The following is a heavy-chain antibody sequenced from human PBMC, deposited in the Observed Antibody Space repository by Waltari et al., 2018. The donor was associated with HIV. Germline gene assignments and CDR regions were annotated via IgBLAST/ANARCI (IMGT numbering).Heavy chain of an antibody. CDR1: GGPISRGAYY. D-gene: IGHD3-10*01. CDR3: AKDPLGFGYYGMNV. Sequence: QVQLQESGPGLVKPSQTLSLTCTVPGGPISRGAYYWSWIRQSPGKGLEWIGHIYYSGSTYYNPSLKSRVTISVDTSKNQFSLKLSSVTAADTAVYYCAKDPLGFGYYGMNVWGQGTTVTVSS. CDR2: IYYSGST. V-gene: IGHV4-30-4*01. J-gene: IGHJ6*02.